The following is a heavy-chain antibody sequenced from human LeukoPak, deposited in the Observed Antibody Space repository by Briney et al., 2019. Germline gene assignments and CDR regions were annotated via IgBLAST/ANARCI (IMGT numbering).Heavy chain of an antibody. J-gene: IGHJ3*02. CDR2: IYPGDSDT. Sequence: GESLQISCKGSGYSFTSYWIGWVRQMPGKGREWMGIIYPGDSDTRYSPSFQGQVTISADKSISTAYLQWSSLKASDTAMYYCASPASGGSRRNDAFDIWGQGTMVTVSS. CDR3: ASPASGGSRRNDAFDI. D-gene: IGHD3-10*01. V-gene: IGHV5-51*01. CDR1: GYSFTSYW.